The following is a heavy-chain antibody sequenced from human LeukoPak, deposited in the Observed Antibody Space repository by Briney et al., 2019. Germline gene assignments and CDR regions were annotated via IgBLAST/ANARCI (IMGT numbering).Heavy chain of an antibody. CDR2: IYYTWST. V-gene: IGHV4-59*07. D-gene: IGHD1-26*01. J-gene: IGHJ4*02. Sequence: SDTLSLPCSLSGGPISIYYGIWIRQPPEKGLEGIGYIYYTWSTNYNPSLKSRVTMSVNMSKNQFSLKLSSVTGADTAVYYCARDLGTGSYYPFEFWGQGTLVTVSS. CDR1: GGPISIYY. CDR3: ARDLGTGSYYPFEF.